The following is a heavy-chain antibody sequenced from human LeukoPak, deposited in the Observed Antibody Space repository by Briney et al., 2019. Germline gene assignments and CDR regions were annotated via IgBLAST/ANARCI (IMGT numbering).Heavy chain of an antibody. CDR3: AKDSQDTVVVPAGIDY. CDR2: IRYDGSNK. V-gene: IGHV3-30*02. D-gene: IGHD2-2*01. J-gene: IGHJ4*02. Sequence: GGSLRLSCAASGFTFSSYGMHWVRQAPGKGLEWVAFIRYDGSNKYYADSVKGRFTISRDNSRNTLSLQMNSPRAEDTAVYYCAKDSQDTVVVPAGIDYWGQGTLVTVSS. CDR1: GFTFSSYG.